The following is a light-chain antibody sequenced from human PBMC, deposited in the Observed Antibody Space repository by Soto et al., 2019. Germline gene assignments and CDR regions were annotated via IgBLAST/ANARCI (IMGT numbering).Light chain of an antibody. Sequence: DVVMTQSPLSLPVTLGQPASISCRASRSLVYSDGNAYLNWLQQRPVQSPRRLIYKASNRDSGVPDRCSGSGSGTDFTLQISSVEAEDVGVYYCMQSTHWPPTFGRGTRVEIK. CDR2: KAS. V-gene: IGKV2-30*01. CDR3: MQSTHWPPT. CDR1: RSLVYSDGNAY. J-gene: IGKJ1*01.